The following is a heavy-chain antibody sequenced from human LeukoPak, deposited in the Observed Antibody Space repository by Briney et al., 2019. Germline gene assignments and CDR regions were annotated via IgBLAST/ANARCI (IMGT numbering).Heavy chain of an antibody. CDR2: IGTSSSTV. Sequence: GGSLRLSCAASGFTFSGYSMNWVRQAPGKGLQWVSYIGTSSSTVSYADSVKGRFTISRDNAENSLYLQMNSLRDEDTAVYYCARRFSGYYLYYFDYWGQGTLVTVSS. CDR3: ARRFSGYYLYYFDY. V-gene: IGHV3-48*02. CDR1: GFTFSGYS. J-gene: IGHJ4*02. D-gene: IGHD3-22*01.